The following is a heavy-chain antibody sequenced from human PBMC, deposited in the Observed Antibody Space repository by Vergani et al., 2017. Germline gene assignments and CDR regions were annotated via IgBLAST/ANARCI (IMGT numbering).Heavy chain of an antibody. D-gene: IGHD2-21*01. CDR1: GYTFTSYA. V-gene: IGHV1-3*04. CDR2: INTGNGNT. Sequence: QVQLVQSGAEVKKPGASVKVSCKASGYTFTSYAMHWVRQAPGQRLEWMGWINTGNGNTKYSQKFQGRVTITRDTSASTAYMELSSLRSEDTAVYYCARGDYCGGDCYVLWGQGTLVTVSS. CDR3: ARGDYCGGDCYVL. J-gene: IGHJ4*02.